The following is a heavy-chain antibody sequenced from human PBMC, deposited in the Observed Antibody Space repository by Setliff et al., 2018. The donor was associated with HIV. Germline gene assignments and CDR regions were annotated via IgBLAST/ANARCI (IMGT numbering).Heavy chain of an antibody. J-gene: IGHJ5*02. V-gene: IGHV4-61*02. CDR2: IYTSGST. CDR3: ARDRSYYDSGGYYYAGWFDP. Sequence: LSLTCSVSGDSISSGASYWSWIRQPAGKGLEWIGRIYTSGSTNYSPSLKSRVSMSVDTSKNQFSLKLNSVTAADTAVYYCARDRSYYDSGGYYYAGWFDPWGQGTLVTVSS. CDR1: GDSISSGASY. D-gene: IGHD3-22*01.